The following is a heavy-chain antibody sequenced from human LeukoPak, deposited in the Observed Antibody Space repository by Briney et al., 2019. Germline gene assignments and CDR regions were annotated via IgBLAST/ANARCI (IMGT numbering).Heavy chain of an antibody. CDR2: IWYDGSNK. J-gene: IGHJ6*02. D-gene: IGHD3-10*01. V-gene: IGHV3-33*01. Sequence: GGSLRLSCAASGFTFSSYGMHWVRQAPGKGLEWVTVIWYDGSNKYYADSVKGRFTISRDNSKNTLYLQMNSLRAEDTAVYYCARQPFTMVRGVLYYYYYGMDVWGQGTTVTVSS. CDR3: ARQPFTMVRGVLYYYYYGMDV. CDR1: GFTFSSYG.